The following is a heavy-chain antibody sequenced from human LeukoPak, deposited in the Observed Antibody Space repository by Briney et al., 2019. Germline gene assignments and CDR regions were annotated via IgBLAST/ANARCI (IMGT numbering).Heavy chain of an antibody. CDR3: ARAQQQLVHQYDYYYGMDV. Sequence: PGGSLRLSCAASGFTFSGYSMNWVRQAPGKGLEWVSYISSSSSTIYYADSVKGRFTISRDNAKNSLYLQMNSLRAEDTAVYYCARAQQQLVHQYDYYYGMDVWGQGTTVTVSS. CDR1: GFTFSGYS. J-gene: IGHJ6*02. V-gene: IGHV3-48*01. CDR2: ISSSSSTI. D-gene: IGHD6-13*01.